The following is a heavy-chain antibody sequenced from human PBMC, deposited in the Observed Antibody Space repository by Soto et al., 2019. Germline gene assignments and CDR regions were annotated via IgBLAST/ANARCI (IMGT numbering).Heavy chain of an antibody. V-gene: IGHV3-30*03. Sequence: QVQLVESGGGVVQPGRSLRLSCAASGFTFSSYGMHWVRQAPGKGLEWVAVISYDGSNKYYADSVKGRFTISRDNSKNTLYLQMNSLRAEDTAVYYCARGKTYSGSYGGDYYYYGMDVWGQGTTVTVSS. CDR2: ISYDGSNK. D-gene: IGHD3-10*01. J-gene: IGHJ6*02. CDR1: GFTFSSYG. CDR3: ARGKTYSGSYGGDYYYYGMDV.